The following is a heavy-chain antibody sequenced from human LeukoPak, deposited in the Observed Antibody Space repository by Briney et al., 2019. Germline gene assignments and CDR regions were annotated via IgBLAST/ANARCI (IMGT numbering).Heavy chain of an antibody. CDR3: ARDTYYYDSSGYYWGDYYYYGMDV. CDR1: GGSISSYY. Sequence: KSSETLSLTCTVSGGSISSYYWSWIRQPAGKGLEWIGRIYTSGSTNYNPSLKSRVTMSVDTSKNQCSLKLSSVTAADTAVYYCARDTYYYDSSGYYWGDYYYYGMDVWGQGTTVTVSS. CDR2: IYTSGST. V-gene: IGHV4-4*07. D-gene: IGHD3-22*01. J-gene: IGHJ6*02.